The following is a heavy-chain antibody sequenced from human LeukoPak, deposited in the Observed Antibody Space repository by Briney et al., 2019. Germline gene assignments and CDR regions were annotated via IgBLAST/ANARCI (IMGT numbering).Heavy chain of an antibody. D-gene: IGHD3-22*01. Sequence: LGGSLRLSCVASGFTFSNYAMNWVRQAPGKGLEWVSAISGSGGSTYYADSVKGRFTISRDNSKNTLYLQMNSLRVEDTAVYYCAKTSAYFEYWGQGTLVTVSS. CDR3: AKTSAYFEY. J-gene: IGHJ4*02. V-gene: IGHV3-23*01. CDR2: ISGSGGST. CDR1: GFTFSNYA.